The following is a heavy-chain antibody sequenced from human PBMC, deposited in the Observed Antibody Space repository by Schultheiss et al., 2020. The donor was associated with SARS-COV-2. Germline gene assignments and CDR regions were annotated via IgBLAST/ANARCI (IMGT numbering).Heavy chain of an antibody. CDR3: AKGAGGLLWMATILYYFDY. J-gene: IGHJ4*02. CDR1: GFTFSSYA. D-gene: IGHD5-24*01. Sequence: GGSLRLSCAASGFTFSSYAMSWVRQAPGKGLEWVGRIKSNTDGGTTDYAAPVKGRFTISRDDSKNTLYLQMNSLRAEDTALYYCAKGAGGLLWMATILYYFDYWGQGTLVTVSS. CDR2: IKSNTDGGTT. V-gene: IGHV3-15*05.